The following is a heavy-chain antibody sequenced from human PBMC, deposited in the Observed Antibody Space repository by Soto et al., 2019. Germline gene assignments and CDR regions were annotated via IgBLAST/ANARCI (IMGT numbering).Heavy chain of an antibody. D-gene: IGHD3-16*02. CDR2: IKSKTDGGTT. CDR1: GFTFSNAW. V-gene: IGHV3-15*07. J-gene: IGHJ3*02. Sequence: GGSLRLSCAASGFTFSNAWMNWVRQAPGKGLEWVGRIKSKTDGGTTDYAAPVKGRFTISRDDSKNTLYLQMNSLKTEDTAVYYCTTRAITFGGVIVIVENAFDIWGQGTMVTVSS. CDR3: TTRAITFGGVIVIVENAFDI.